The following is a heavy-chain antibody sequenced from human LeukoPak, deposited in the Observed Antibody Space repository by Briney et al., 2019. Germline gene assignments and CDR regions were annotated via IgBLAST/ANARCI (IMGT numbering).Heavy chain of an antibody. Sequence: PGGSLRLSCAASGFTFSSYAMSWVRQAPGKGLEWVSAISGSGGSTYYADSVKGRFTISRDNSKNTLYLQMSSLRAEDTAVYYCAKDDCSGTSCYSPHYWGQGTLVTVSS. CDR2: ISGSGGST. J-gene: IGHJ4*02. D-gene: IGHD2-2*01. CDR1: GFTFSSYA. V-gene: IGHV3-23*01. CDR3: AKDDCSGTSCYSPHY.